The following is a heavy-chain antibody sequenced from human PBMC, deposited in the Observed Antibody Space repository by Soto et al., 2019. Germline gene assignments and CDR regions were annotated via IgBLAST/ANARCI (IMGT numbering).Heavy chain of an antibody. Sequence: EVQVLESGGGLIQPGGSLRLSCAFSGFTFSSYAMSWVRQAPGKGLEWVSCISGSGGSTDYADSVKGRFTISRDNSKNTLYLQMNSLRAEDTAVYHCAKDLTMVRGVIYYGMDVWGQGTTVTVSS. V-gene: IGHV3-23*01. J-gene: IGHJ6*02. CDR3: AKDLTMVRGVIYYGMDV. D-gene: IGHD3-10*01. CDR2: ISGSGGST. CDR1: GFTFSSYA.